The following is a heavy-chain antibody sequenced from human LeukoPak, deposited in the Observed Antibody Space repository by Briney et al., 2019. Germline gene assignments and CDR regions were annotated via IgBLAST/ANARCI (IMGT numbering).Heavy chain of an antibody. CDR2: INNDASTT. Sequence: GGSLRLSCAASGFTFSSYWMYWVRQAPGKGLVWVSRINNDASTTTYADSVKGRFSISRDNAKTTLYLQMNSLRAEDTAVYYCARGYCSSTTCYNAFDIWGQGTMVTVSS. CDR3: ARGYCSSTTCYNAFDI. J-gene: IGHJ3*02. V-gene: IGHV3-74*01. CDR1: GFTFSSYW. D-gene: IGHD2-2*02.